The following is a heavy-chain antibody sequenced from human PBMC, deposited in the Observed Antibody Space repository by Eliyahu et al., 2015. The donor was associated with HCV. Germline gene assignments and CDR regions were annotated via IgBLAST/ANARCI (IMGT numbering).Heavy chain of an antibody. J-gene: IGHJ4*02. Sequence: EVQLVESGGGLVKPGGSLRLSCAASGFTFSNAWMNWVRQAPGKGLGWVGRIKSKTDGGTTDYAAPVKGRFTISRDDSKNTLYLQMNSLKTEDTAVYYCTTEPWIQLWLLDYWGQGTLVTVSS. V-gene: IGHV3-15*07. CDR1: GFTFSNAW. CDR2: IKSKTDGGTT. CDR3: TTEPWIQLWLLDY. D-gene: IGHD5-18*01.